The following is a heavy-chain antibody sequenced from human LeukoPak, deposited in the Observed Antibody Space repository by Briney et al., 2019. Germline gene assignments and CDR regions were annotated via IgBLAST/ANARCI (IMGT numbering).Heavy chain of an antibody. D-gene: IGHD2-2*01. CDR3: ARDGRVCSGTSCYVGYPYDY. CDR1: GFTFSSYS. Sequence: GGSLRLSCAASGFTFSSYSMNWVRQAPGKGLEWVSYISSNSSTIYYADSVKGRFTISRDNAKDSLYLQMNSLRAEDTAVYYCARDGRVCSGTSCYVGYPYDYWGQGTLVTVSS. V-gene: IGHV3-48*01. CDR2: ISSNSSTI. J-gene: IGHJ4*02.